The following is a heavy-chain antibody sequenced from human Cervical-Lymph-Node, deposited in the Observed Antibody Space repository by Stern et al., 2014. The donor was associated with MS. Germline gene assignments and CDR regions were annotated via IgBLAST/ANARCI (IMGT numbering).Heavy chain of an antibody. CDR3: ARGLLGSENAFDI. J-gene: IGHJ3*02. Sequence: VQLVESGAEVKKPGASVKVSCKASGYTFTSYGISWVRQAHGQGLEWMGWISAVNGTTNNAQTLQGTITRSTDTSTITAYMELRSLRSDYTAVYYCARGLLGSENAFDIWGQGTMVTVSS. D-gene: IGHD2-15*01. CDR2: ISAVNGTT. V-gene: IGHV1-18*01. CDR1: GYTFTSYG.